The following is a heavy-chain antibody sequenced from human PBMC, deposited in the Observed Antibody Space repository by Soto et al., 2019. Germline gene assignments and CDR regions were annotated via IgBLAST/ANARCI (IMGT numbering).Heavy chain of an antibody. CDR3: ARGQGGEVDTAMVKAFDI. CDR2: INHSGST. D-gene: IGHD5-18*01. Sequence: SETLSLTCAVYGGSFSGYYWSWIRQPPGKGLEWIGEINHSGSTNYNPSLKSRVTISVDTSKNQFSLKLSSVTAADTAVYYCARGQGGEVDTAMVKAFDIWGQGTMVTVSS. V-gene: IGHV4-34*01. J-gene: IGHJ3*02. CDR1: GGSFSGYY.